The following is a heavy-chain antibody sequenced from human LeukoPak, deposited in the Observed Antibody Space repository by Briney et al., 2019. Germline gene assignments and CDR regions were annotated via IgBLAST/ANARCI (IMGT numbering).Heavy chain of an antibody. CDR2: IYSGGST. Sequence: PGGSLRLSCAASGFTVSSNYMSWVRQAPGKGLEWVSVIYSGGSTYYADSVKGRFTISRDNSKNTLYLQMNSLRAEDTAVYYCARDSSDSSSNYDHWGQGTLVTVSS. CDR1: GFTVSSNY. D-gene: IGHD6-6*01. J-gene: IGHJ4*02. CDR3: ARDSSDSSSNYDH. V-gene: IGHV3-53*01.